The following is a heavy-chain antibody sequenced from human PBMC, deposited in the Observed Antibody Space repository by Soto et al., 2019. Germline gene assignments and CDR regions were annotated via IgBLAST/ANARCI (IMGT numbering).Heavy chain of an antibody. CDR2: ISAYNGNT. J-gene: IGHJ4*02. Sequence: ASVKVYLKASGYSFYTYGISGVGQAPGQGLEWMGWISAYNGNTNYAQKFQGRVTITADESTSTAYMELSSLRSEDTAVYYCASAPSSSWPPVDYWGQGTLVTVSS. D-gene: IGHD6-13*01. CDR1: GYSFYTYG. CDR3: ASAPSSSWPPVDY. V-gene: IGHV1-18*01.